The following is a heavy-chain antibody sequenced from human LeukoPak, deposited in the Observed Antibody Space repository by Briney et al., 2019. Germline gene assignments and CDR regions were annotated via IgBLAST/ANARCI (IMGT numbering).Heavy chain of an antibody. J-gene: IGHJ4*02. CDR1: GFTFSSYW. D-gene: IGHD1-26*01. CDR3: AKDSGTYEGFYFDY. CDR2: ISTSGGST. Sequence: PGGSLRLSCAASGFTFSSYWMHWVRQAPGKGLEWVSTISTSGGSTYYADSVKGRFTISRDNSKNTLYLQMNSLRAEDTAVYYCAKDSGTYEGFYFDYWGQGTLVTVSS. V-gene: IGHV3-23*01.